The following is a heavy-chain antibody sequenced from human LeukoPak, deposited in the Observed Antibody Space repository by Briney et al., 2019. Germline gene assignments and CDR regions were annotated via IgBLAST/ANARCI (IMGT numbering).Heavy chain of an antibody. CDR1: GPTFDDYA. J-gene: IGHJ6*04. CDR3: AKDRIQMGSGTYRRSLGMDA. D-gene: IGHD3-10*01. V-gene: IGHV3-43D*04. Sequence: GGSLRLSCAASGPTFDDYAMHWVRQAPGKGLEWVSLITWDGGSTYYADSVKGRLTISRDNNKNSLYLQMDSLRPEDTALYYCAKDRIQMGSGTYRRSLGMDAWGKGTTVTVSS. CDR2: ITWDGGST.